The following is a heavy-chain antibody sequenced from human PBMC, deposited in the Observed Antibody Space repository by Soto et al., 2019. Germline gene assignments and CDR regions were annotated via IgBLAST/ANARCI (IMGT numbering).Heavy chain of an antibody. CDR1: GYSFTTYG. J-gene: IGHJ6*02. CDR3: AREGPAPYYYYGMDV. CDR2: ISGYNGNT. V-gene: IGHV1-18*01. Sequence: ASVKVSCKTSGYSFTTYGISWVRQAPGQGLEWMGWISGYNGNTNYAQKLQGRVTMTTDTSTSTAYMELRSLRSDDTSVYYCAREGPAPYYYYGMDVWGQGSTVTVSS.